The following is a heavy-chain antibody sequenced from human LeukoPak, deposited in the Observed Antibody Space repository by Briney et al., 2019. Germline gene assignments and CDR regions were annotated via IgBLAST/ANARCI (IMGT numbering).Heavy chain of an antibody. V-gene: IGHV1-69*01. Sequence: SVKVSCKASGGTSNSYAISWVRQAPGQGLEWMGGILPIFRTANYAQKFQGRVTITADESTSTAYMELSTLRFEDTAVYYCARAVGSFDWLPLFDFWGQGALVTVSS. CDR2: ILPIFRTA. CDR1: GGTSNSYA. D-gene: IGHD3-9*01. J-gene: IGHJ4*02. CDR3: ARAVGSFDWLPLFDF.